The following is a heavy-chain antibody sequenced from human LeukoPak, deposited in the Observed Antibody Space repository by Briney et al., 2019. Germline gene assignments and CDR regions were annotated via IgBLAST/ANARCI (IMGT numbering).Heavy chain of an antibody. CDR2: IREDGREK. Sequence: GGSLRLSCATSGFTFSSSWMSWVRQAPGKELECVANIREDGREKYYVDSVKGRFTISRDNAKNSLYQQMSSLRAEDTAVYYCARGGRPDYWGQGTLVTVSS. CDR3: ARGGRPDY. V-gene: IGHV3-7*01. J-gene: IGHJ4*02. D-gene: IGHD3-10*01. CDR1: GFTFSSSW.